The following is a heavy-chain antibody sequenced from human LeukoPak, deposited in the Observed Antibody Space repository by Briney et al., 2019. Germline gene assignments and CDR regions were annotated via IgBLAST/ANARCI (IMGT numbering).Heavy chain of an antibody. CDR3: TRDNLEWGSVFDY. V-gene: IGHV3-74*01. D-gene: IGHD3-16*01. Sequence: GGSLRLSCTTSGFIFRTYWMHWVRRDPGKGLVWVSRISNDGRNINYADSVKGRFTISKDNAKNTLYLQMNSLRAEDTAMYYXTRDNLEWGSVFDYWGQGALVTVSS. CDR2: ISNDGRNI. CDR1: GFIFRTYW. J-gene: IGHJ4*02.